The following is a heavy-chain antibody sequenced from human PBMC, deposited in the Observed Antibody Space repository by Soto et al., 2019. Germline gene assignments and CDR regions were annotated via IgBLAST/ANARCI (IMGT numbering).Heavy chain of an antibody. CDR2: INHSGST. CDR3: AAYYDFWSGYYYFDY. J-gene: IGHJ4*02. CDR1: GGSFSGYY. V-gene: IGHV4-34*01. D-gene: IGHD3-3*01. Sequence: PSETLSLTCAVYGGSFSGYYWSWIRQPPGKGLEWIGEINHSGSTNYNPSLKSRVTMSVDTSKNQFSLKLSSVTAADTAVYYCAAYYDFWSGYYYFDYWGQGTLVTVSS.